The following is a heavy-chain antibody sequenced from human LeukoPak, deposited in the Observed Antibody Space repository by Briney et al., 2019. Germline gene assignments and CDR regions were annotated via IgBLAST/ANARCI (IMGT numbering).Heavy chain of an antibody. CDR1: GFPFEFPP. D-gene: IGHD2-2*01. V-gene: IGHV3-20*01. CDR3: ARGGDFVVVTDY. CDR2: HSGSGSFT. J-gene: IGHJ4*01. Sequence: GGSLRLSCAASGFPFEFPPTIWFRHARGKGLEWGSLHSGSGSFTLYSDSLRGRFTISGDNPQNTLFLQLKTVRFDNTVVYLLARGGDFVVVTDYWGQGNVVTVSS.